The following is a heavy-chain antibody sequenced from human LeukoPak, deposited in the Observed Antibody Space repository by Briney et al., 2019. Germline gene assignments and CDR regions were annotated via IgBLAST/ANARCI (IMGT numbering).Heavy chain of an antibody. V-gene: IGHV3-49*04. Sequence: GGSLRLSCSASGFSFSYYAMSWVRQAPGKGLEWVGFIISKAYGGTTEYAASVKGRFTISRDNSKSIAYLQMDSLKTEDTALYYCCREPPQLQLVGLGNWFDPWGQGTLVTVSS. J-gene: IGHJ5*02. CDR3: CREPPQLQLVGLGNWFDP. CDR1: GFSFSYYA. D-gene: IGHD6-13*01. CDR2: IISKAYGGTT.